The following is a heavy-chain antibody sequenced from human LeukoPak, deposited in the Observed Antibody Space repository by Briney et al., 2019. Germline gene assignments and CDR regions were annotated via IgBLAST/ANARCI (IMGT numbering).Heavy chain of an antibody. CDR1: GITFSNYA. Sequence: GGSLRLSCVASGITFSNYAVSWVRQAPEKGLDWVSVISGSAHKIRYADSVKGRFTISRDNSENIVYLQMNNLRVEDTAVYYCAGRRTGYSSGYGHWGQGTLSPSPQ. V-gene: IGHV3-23*01. D-gene: IGHD5-18*01. CDR3: AGRRTGYSSGYGH. J-gene: IGHJ4*02. CDR2: ISGSAHKI.